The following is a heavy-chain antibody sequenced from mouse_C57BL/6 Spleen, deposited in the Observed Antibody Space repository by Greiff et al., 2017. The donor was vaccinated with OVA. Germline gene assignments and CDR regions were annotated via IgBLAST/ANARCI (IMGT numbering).Heavy chain of an antibody. J-gene: IGHJ4*01. CDR1: GYSFTSYY. D-gene: IGHD1-1*01. CDR2: IYPGSGNT. CDR3: ARNIYYGSSSLAMDY. Sequence: QVQLKQSGPELVKPGASVKISCKASGYSFTSYYIHWVKQRPGQGLEWIGWIYPGSGNTKYNEKFKGKATLTADTSSSTVYMQLSSLTSEDSAVYYCARNIYYGSSSLAMDYWGPGTSVTVSS. V-gene: IGHV1-66*01.